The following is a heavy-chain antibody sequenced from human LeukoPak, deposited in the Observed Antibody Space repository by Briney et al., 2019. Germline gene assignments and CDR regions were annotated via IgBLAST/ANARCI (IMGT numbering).Heavy chain of an antibody. CDR3: ARDPQWRDRGSYFDY. J-gene: IGHJ4*02. Sequence: ASVKVSCKASGYTFTSFGISWVRQAPGQGLEWMGWISAYNGNTNNTQKFQGRVTMTTDTSTKTAYMELRSLRSDDTAVYYCARDPQWRDRGSYFDYWGQGTPVTVSS. D-gene: IGHD6-19*01. CDR2: ISAYNGNT. CDR1: GYTFTSFG. V-gene: IGHV1-18*01.